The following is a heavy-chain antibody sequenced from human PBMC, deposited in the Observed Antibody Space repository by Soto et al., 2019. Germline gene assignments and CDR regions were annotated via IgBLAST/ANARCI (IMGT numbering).Heavy chain of an antibody. V-gene: IGHV4-39*01. CDR3: AIMYSSSWYGYFQH. CDR2: IYYRGST. CDR1: GGSISSSSYY. Sequence: QLQLQESGPGLVKPSETLSLTCTVSGGSISSSSYYWGWIRQPPGKGLEWIGSIYYRGSTYYNPSLKSRVTISVDTSKNQFSLKLSSVTAADTAVYYCAIMYSSSWYGYFQHWGQGTLVTVSS. J-gene: IGHJ1*01. D-gene: IGHD6-13*01.